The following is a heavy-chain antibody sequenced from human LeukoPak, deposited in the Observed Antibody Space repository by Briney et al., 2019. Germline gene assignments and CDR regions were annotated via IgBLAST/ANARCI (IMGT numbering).Heavy chain of an antibody. V-gene: IGHV3-21*01. D-gene: IGHD2-2*01. J-gene: IGHJ4*02. CDR2: ISGSSDYI. Sequence: GGSLRLSCAASGFTFSGYSMNWVRQAPGKGLEWVSSISGSSDYIFYADLAKGRFTISRDNAKNSVNLQMNSLRADDTAVYYCASDLPAATSWGQGTLVTVSS. CDR3: ASDLPAATS. CDR1: GFTFSGYS.